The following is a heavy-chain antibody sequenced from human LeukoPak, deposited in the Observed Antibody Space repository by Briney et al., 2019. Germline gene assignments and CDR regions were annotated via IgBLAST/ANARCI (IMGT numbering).Heavy chain of an antibody. CDR1: GYTFTGYY. CDR3: AREDSSGYDY. V-gene: IGHV1-2*02. CDR2: INPNSGGT. D-gene: IGHD3-22*01. J-gene: IGHJ4*02. Sequence: ASVKVSCKASGYTFTGYYMHWVRQAPGQGLEWTGWINPNSGGTNHAQNFQGRVTMTRDTSISTAYMEVSRLRSDDTAVYYCAREDSSGYDYWGQGTLVTVSS.